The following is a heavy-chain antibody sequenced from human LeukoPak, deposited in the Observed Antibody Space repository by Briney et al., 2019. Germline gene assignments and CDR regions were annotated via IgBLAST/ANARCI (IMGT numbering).Heavy chain of an antibody. CDR2: INPSGGNT. D-gene: IGHD2-2*01. Sequence: ASVKVSCKASGGTFSSYAISWVRQAPGQGLEWMGIINPSGGNTGSAQKLQGRVTMTTDTSTSTAYMELRSLRSDDTAVYYCARVVPWFDPWGQGTLVTVSS. CDR1: GGTFSSYA. CDR3: ARVVPWFDP. J-gene: IGHJ5*02. V-gene: IGHV1-18*01.